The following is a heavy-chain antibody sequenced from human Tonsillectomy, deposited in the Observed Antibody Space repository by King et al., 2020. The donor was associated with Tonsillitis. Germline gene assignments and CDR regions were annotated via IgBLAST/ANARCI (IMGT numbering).Heavy chain of an antibody. D-gene: IGHD3-16*01. CDR1: GYTFTDYY. CDR2: INPGSGGT. CDR3: AALGRWDGFDI. V-gene: IGHV1-2*02. J-gene: IGHJ3*02. Sequence: VQLVQSGAEVKKPGASLKVSCKASGYTFTDYYIHWVRQAPGQGLEWMGWINPGSGGTYYAQKFQGRVSMTRDTSITIAYMELTSLKSDETAVYYCAALGRWDGFDIWGQGTMVTVSS.